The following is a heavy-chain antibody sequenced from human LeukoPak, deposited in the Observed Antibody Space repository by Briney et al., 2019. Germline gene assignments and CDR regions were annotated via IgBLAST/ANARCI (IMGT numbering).Heavy chain of an antibody. CDR2: ISSSSYI. D-gene: IGHD2-2*01. Sequence: PGGSLRLSCAASGFTFSDYYMSWIRQAPGKGLEWVSSISSSSYIYYADSVKGRFTISRDNAKNSLYLQMNSLRAEDTAVYYCAREPYCSSTSCNYFDYWGQGTLVTVSS. J-gene: IGHJ4*02. CDR1: GFTFSDYY. CDR3: AREPYCSSTSCNYFDY. V-gene: IGHV3-69-1*01.